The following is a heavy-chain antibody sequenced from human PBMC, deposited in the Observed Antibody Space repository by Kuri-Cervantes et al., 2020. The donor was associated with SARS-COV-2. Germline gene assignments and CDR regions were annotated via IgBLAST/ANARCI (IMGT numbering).Heavy chain of an antibody. Sequence: ASVKVSCKASGYTFISYAMHWVRQAPGQRLEWMGWINAGNGNTKYSQKFQGRVTITRDTSASTAYMELSSLRSEDTAVYYCARPYYDFWSGPKEYYFDYWGQGTLVTVSS. CDR2: INAGNGNT. CDR1: GYTFISYA. D-gene: IGHD3-3*01. V-gene: IGHV1-3*01. CDR3: ARPYYDFWSGPKEYYFDY. J-gene: IGHJ4*02.